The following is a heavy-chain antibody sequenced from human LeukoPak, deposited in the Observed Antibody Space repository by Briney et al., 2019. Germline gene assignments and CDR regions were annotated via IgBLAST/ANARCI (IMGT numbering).Heavy chain of an antibody. CDR2: IDKKDNFYAT. J-gene: IGHJ5*02. CDR1: XXTFSGSA. Sequence: GGSLKLSCAASXXTFSGSAIHWVXQSSGXXXXXVGHIDKKDNFYATTSAASVTGRFTISRDDSKNTAYLQMNSLKTEDTALYYCTRDSGTYNWLDPWGQGTLVTVSS. CDR3: TRDSGTYNWLDP. V-gene: IGHV3-73*01. D-gene: IGHD1-26*01.